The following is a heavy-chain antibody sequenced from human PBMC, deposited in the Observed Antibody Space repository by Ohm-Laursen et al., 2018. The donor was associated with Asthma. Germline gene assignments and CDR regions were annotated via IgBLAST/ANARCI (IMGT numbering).Heavy chain of an antibody. V-gene: IGHV3-30*03. CDR3: ARDFDSNDYYYYGMDV. D-gene: IGHD4-11*01. J-gene: IGHJ6*02. Sequence: SLRLSCTASGYTFSRYSIHWVRQAPGKGLEWVAVISYDGSNKYYADSVKGRFTISRDNSKNTLYLQMNSLRAEDTAVYYCARDFDSNDYYYYGMDVWGQGTTVTVSS. CDR2: ISYDGSNK. CDR1: GYTFSRYS.